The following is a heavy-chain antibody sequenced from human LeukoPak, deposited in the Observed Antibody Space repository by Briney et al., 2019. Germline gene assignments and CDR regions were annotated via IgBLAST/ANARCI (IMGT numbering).Heavy chain of an antibody. CDR2: ISGSGGST. D-gene: IGHD3-10*01. Sequence: GGSLRLSCAASGFTFSSYAMSWVRQAPGKGREWVSDISGSGGSTYYADSVKGRFTISRDNAKNTLYLQMNSLRAEDTAVYYCAKLSSGWFGEPFDYWGQGTLVTVSS. V-gene: IGHV3-23*01. CDR1: GFTFSSYA. J-gene: IGHJ4*02. CDR3: AKLSSGWFGEPFDY.